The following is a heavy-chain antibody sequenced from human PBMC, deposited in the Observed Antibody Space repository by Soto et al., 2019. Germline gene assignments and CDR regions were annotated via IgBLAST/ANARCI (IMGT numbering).Heavy chain of an antibody. J-gene: IGHJ6*03. CDR2: INDSGNI. CDR1: GGSFSGYQ. Sequence: QVQLQQWGAGLLKPSETLSLTCAVYGGSFSGYQWTWIRQTPGKGLEWIGEINDSGNINYKPSLKSRVTIWVDTAKKQISLKLSSVTAADTAVYYCARGLILWFGELSRRGGYYYYMDVWGKGTSVTVSS. D-gene: IGHD3-10*01. CDR3: ARGLILWFGELSRRGGYYYYMDV. V-gene: IGHV4-34*01.